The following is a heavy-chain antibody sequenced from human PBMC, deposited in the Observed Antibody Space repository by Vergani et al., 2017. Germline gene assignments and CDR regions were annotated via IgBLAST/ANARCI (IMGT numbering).Heavy chain of an antibody. J-gene: IGHJ3*02. CDR3: AKALESAAAGGDAFDI. CDR2: ISGSGGST. Sequence: EVQLLESGGGLVQPGGSLRLSCAASGFTFSSYAMSWVRQAPGKGLEWVSAISGSGGSTYYADSVKGRFTISRDNSKTTLYLQMNSLRAEDTAVYYCAKALESAAAGGDAFDIWGQGTMVTVSS. V-gene: IGHV3-23*01. D-gene: IGHD6-13*01. CDR1: GFTFSSYA.